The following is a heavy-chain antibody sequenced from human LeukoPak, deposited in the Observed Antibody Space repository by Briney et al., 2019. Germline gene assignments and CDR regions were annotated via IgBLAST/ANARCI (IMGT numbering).Heavy chain of an antibody. J-gene: IGHJ4*02. CDR3: SRWVSQYYFDY. CDR2: IHHDESEK. V-gene: IGHV3-7*01. Sequence: PGGSLRLSCEASGFNLNYYWLGWVRQAPGKGLEWVALIHHDESEKYYVDSVEGRFSISRDNAKSSVYLQMDSLRVDDTAVYYCSRWVSQYYFDYWGQGALVSVSS. D-gene: IGHD5-24*01. CDR1: GFNLNYYW.